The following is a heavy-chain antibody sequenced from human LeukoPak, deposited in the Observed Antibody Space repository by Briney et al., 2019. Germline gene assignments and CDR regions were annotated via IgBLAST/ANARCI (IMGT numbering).Heavy chain of an antibody. CDR1: GGSISSSNW. D-gene: IGHD5-18*01. CDR2: IYHSGST. V-gene: IGHV4-4*02. J-gene: IGHJ4*02. Sequence: SGTLSLTCAVSGGSISSSNWWSWVRQPPGKGLEWIGEIYHSGSTNYNPSLKSRVTISVDKSKNQFSLKLSSVPAADTAVYYCARKFKGYSYGLYYFDSWGQGTLVTVSS. CDR3: ARKFKGYSYGLYYFDS.